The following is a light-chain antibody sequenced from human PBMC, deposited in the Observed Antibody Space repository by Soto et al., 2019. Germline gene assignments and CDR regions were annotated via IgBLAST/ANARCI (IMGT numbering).Light chain of an antibody. V-gene: IGLV2-14*01. CDR1: SSDVGGYNY. CDR2: DVN. Sequence: QSALTQPASVSGSPGQSITISCTGTSSDVGGYNYVSWYQQHPGKAPKLMIYDVNNRLSGVSNRFSGSKSGNTASLTISGLQAEDEADYYCRSYTSSISFGGGTKLTVL. J-gene: IGLJ2*01. CDR3: RSYTSSIS.